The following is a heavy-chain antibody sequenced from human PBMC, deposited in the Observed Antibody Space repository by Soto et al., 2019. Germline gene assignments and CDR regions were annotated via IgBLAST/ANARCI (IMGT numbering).Heavy chain of an antibody. V-gene: IGHV1-69*01. J-gene: IGHJ6*02. D-gene: IGHD5-12*01. CDR2: IIPIFGTA. CDR1: GGTVSSYA. Sequence: QVQLVQSGAEVKKPGSSVKVSCKASGGTVSSYAISWVRQAPGQGLEWMGGIIPIFGTANYAQKFQGRVTITADESTSTAYMELSSLRSEDTDVYYCASGGGDGYNIGGYYYYYGMDGWGQGTTVTVSS. CDR3: ASGGGDGYNIGGYYYYYGMDG.